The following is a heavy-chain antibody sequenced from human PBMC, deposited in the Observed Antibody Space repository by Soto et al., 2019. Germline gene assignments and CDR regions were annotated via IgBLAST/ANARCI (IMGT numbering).Heavy chain of an antibody. J-gene: IGHJ5*02. Sequence: QLQLQESGPGLVKPSETLSLTCTVSGGSISSSSYYWGWIRQPPGKGLEWIGSIYYSGSTYYNPSLKSRVTISVDTSKNQFSLKLSSVTAADTAVYYCAALYYYDSSGYLLNWFDPWGQGTLVTVSS. CDR2: IYYSGST. V-gene: IGHV4-39*01. CDR1: GGSISSSSYY. CDR3: AALYYYDSSGYLLNWFDP. D-gene: IGHD3-22*01.